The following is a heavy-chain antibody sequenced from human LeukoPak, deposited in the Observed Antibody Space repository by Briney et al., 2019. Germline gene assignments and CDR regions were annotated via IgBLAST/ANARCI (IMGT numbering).Heavy chain of an antibody. Sequence: GASVKVSCKASGFTFSSYCFSLVRQAPGQGLEWMGWINAYKGNTNYAVNLQGRVTMTTDTSTSTAYMELRSLRADDTAVYYCARVRGTYTNDAFDIWGQGTMVTVSS. J-gene: IGHJ3*02. CDR2: INAYKGNT. V-gene: IGHV1-18*01. D-gene: IGHD3-10*01. CDR1: GFTFSSYC. CDR3: ARVRGTYTNDAFDI.